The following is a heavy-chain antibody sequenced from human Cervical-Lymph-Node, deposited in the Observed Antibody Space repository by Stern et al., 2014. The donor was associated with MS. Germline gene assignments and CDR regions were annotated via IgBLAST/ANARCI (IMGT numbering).Heavy chain of an antibody. CDR3: ATTRWDLFTWNWFDP. J-gene: IGHJ5*02. CDR1: GGSISSSGYY. D-gene: IGHD1-26*01. CDR2: IHDSGST. Sequence: VQLVESGPGLVKPSQTLSLICTVSGGSISSSGYYWSWIRQPADKGLEWIGRIHDSGSTYYNPSLKSRVPISMDTAKNQFSLKLPSVTAADTAVYYCATTRWDLFTWNWFDPWGQGTLVTVSS. V-gene: IGHV4-61*02.